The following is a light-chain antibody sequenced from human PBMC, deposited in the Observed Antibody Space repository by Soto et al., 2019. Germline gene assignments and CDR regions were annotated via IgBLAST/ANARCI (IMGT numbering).Light chain of an antibody. CDR1: QSVSSN. CDR3: QQYNNCPLT. CDR2: GAS. J-gene: IGKJ4*01. Sequence: EIVMTQSPATLSVSPGERATLSCRASQSVSSNLAWYQQKPGQAPRLLIYGASTRATGIPARFSGSGSGTEFTLTISSLQSEEFAVYYCQQYNNCPLTFGGGTKVEIK. V-gene: IGKV3D-15*01.